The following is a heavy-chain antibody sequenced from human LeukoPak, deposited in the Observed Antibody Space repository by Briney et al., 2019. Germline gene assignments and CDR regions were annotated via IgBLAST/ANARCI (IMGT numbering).Heavy chain of an antibody. D-gene: IGHD2-2*01. Sequence: GGSLRLSCAASGFTFSNSGMHWVRRAPGKGLEWVSAISGSGGNTYYADSVKGRFTISRDNSKNTLFLQMNSLRAEDTAVYYCAKEAQGCSITSCYFDSWGQGTLVTVSS. J-gene: IGHJ4*02. V-gene: IGHV3-23*01. CDR2: ISGSGGNT. CDR1: GFTFSNSG. CDR3: AKEAQGCSITSCYFDS.